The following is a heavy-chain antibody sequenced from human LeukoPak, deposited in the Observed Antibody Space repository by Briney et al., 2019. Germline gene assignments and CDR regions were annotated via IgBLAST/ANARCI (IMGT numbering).Heavy chain of an antibody. CDR2: ISYDGSNK. CDR3: AKDFTRVVPAAMPHYYYYYGMDV. CDR1: GFTFSSYG. V-gene: IGHV3-30*18. J-gene: IGHJ6*02. D-gene: IGHD2-2*01. Sequence: GRSLRLSCAASGFTFSSYGMHWVRQAPGKGLEWAAVISYDGSNKYYADSVKGRFTISRDNSKNTLYLQMNSLRAEDTAVYYCAKDFTRVVPAAMPHYYYYYGMDVWGQGTTVTVSS.